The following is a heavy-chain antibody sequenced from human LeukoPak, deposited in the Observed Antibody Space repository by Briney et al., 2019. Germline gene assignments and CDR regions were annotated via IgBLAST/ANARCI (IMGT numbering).Heavy chain of an antibody. D-gene: IGHD5-24*01. CDR1: GFTFSDYS. CDR3: ARDYKYAFDN. Sequence: GGSLRLSCAASGFTFSDYSMNWVRQAPGKGLGWISYIGIDSGNTNYADSVKGRFTISGDKAKNSLYLQMNSLRVEDTAVYYCARDYKYAFDNWGQGILVTVSS. V-gene: IGHV3-48*01. CDR2: IGIDSGNT. J-gene: IGHJ4*02.